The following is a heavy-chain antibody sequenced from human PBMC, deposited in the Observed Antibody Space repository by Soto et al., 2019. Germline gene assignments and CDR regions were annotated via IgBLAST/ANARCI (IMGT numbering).Heavy chain of an antibody. CDR1: GGSFSGYY. V-gene: IGHV4-34*01. CDR2: INHSGST. Sequence: SETLSLTCAVYGGSFSGYYWSWIRQPPGKGLEWIGEINHSGSTNYNPSLKSRVTISVDTSKNQFSLKLSSVTAADTAVYYCARGQTQSPMTTTNFDYWGQGTLVTVSS. D-gene: IGHD4-17*01. CDR3: ARGQTQSPMTTTNFDY. J-gene: IGHJ4*02.